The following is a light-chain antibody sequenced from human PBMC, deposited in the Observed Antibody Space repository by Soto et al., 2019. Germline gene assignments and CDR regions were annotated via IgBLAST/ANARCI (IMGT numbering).Light chain of an antibody. J-gene: IGKJ2*01. CDR1: QSVSSSY. CDR3: QLYGSSPLYT. V-gene: IGKV3-20*01. Sequence: EIVLTQSPGTLSLSPGERATLSCRASQSVSSSYLAWYQQKPGQAPRLLIYGASSTAPGIPDRFSGSGSGTDFTLTISRLEPEDFAVYYCQLYGSSPLYTFGQGTKLEIK. CDR2: GAS.